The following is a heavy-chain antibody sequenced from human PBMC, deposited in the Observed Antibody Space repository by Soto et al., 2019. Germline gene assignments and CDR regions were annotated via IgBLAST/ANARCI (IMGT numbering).Heavy chain of an antibody. CDR1: GGSFSGYY. D-gene: IGHD1-20*01. CDR2: INHRGST. J-gene: IGHJ6*03. CDR3: AGRVQVSVNSYYYYLDV. Sequence: QVQLQQWGAGLLKPSETLSLTCAVYGGSFSGYYWSWIRQPPGKGLEWIGEINHRGSTDYNTSLMRRVTISVDTSKHQFSRKLSSLSAAGPAVYYCAGRVQVSVNSYYYYLDVRGKVPTVTVSS. V-gene: IGHV4-34*01.